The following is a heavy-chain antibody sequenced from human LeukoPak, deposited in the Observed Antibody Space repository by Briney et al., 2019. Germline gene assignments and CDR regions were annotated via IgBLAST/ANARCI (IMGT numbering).Heavy chain of an antibody. Sequence: SETLSLTCTVSGGSISSYYWSWIRQPPGKGLEWIGEINHSGSTNYNPSLKSRVTISVDTSKNQFSLKLSSVTAADTAVYYCARHLGCIAAAGTWFDPWGQGTLVTVSS. CDR2: INHSGST. CDR3: ARHLGCIAAAGTWFDP. D-gene: IGHD6-13*01. CDR1: GGSISSYY. V-gene: IGHV4-34*01. J-gene: IGHJ5*02.